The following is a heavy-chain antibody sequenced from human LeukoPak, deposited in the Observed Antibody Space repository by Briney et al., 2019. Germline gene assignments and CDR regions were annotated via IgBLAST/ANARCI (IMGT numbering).Heavy chain of an antibody. V-gene: IGHV4-34*01. Sequence: PSETLSLTCAVYGGSFSGYYWSWIRQPPGKGLEWIGEINHSGSTNYNPSLKSRVTISVDTSKNQFSLKLSSVTAADTAVYYCASGYCSGGSCYAVEYWGQGTLVTVSS. J-gene: IGHJ4*02. CDR2: INHSGST. CDR1: GGSFSGYY. CDR3: ASGYCSGGSCYAVEY. D-gene: IGHD2-15*01.